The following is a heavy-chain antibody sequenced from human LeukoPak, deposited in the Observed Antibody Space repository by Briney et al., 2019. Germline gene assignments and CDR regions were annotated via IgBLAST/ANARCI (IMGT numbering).Heavy chain of an antibody. V-gene: IGHV4-30-4*01. CDR1: GGSISSGDYY. CDR3: ARAGVIRFNYDILTGSFNWFDP. CDR2: IYYSGST. J-gene: IGHJ5*02. D-gene: IGHD3-9*01. Sequence: PSQTLSLTCTVSGGSISSGDYYWCWIRQPPGKGLEWIGYIYYSGSTYYNPSLKSRVTISVDTSKNQFSLKLSSVTAADTAIYYCARAGVIRFNYDILTGSFNWFDPWGQGTLVTVSS.